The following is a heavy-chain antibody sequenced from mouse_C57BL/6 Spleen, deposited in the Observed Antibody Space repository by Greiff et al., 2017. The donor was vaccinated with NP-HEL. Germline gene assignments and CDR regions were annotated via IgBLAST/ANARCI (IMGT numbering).Heavy chain of an antibody. CDR3: AREGYWDGIFDY. J-gene: IGHJ2*01. Sequence: QVHVKQPGAELVRPGTSVKLSCKASGYTFTSYWMHWVKQRPGQGLEWIGVIDPSDSYTNYNQKFKGKATLTVDTSSSTAYMQLSSLTSEDSAVYYCAREGYWDGIFDYWGQGTTLTVSS. V-gene: IGHV1-59*01. CDR2: IDPSDSYT. CDR1: GYTFTSYW. D-gene: IGHD4-1*01.